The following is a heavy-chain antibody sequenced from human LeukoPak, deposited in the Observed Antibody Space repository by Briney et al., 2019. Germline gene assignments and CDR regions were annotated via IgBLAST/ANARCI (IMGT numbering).Heavy chain of an antibody. CDR2: INHSGIT. V-gene: IGHV4-34*01. CDR1: GFTFSSYA. Sequence: GSLRLSCAASGFTFSSYAMSWVRQPTGKGLEWIGEINHSGITNYNPSLKSRVTISIDTSKSQFSLKLNSVTAADTAVYYCSRGLSDVYWGQGTLVTVSS. CDR3: SRGLSDVY. J-gene: IGHJ4*02.